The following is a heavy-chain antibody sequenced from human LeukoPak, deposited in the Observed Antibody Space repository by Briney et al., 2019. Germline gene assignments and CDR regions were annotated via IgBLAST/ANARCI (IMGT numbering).Heavy chain of an antibody. Sequence: SVKVSCKASGGTFSSYAISWVRQAPGQGLEWMGGIIPIFGTANYAQKFQGRVTITTDESTSTAYMELSSLRSEDTAVYYCARGYIRWYLSPYYFEYWGQGTLVTVSP. CDR2: IIPIFGTA. CDR1: GGTFSSYA. J-gene: IGHJ4*02. D-gene: IGHD6-13*01. CDR3: ARGYIRWYLSPYYFEY. V-gene: IGHV1-69*05.